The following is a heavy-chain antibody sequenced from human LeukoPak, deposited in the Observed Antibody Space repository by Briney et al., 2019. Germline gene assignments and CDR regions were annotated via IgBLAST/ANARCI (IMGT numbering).Heavy chain of an antibody. CDR1: GFTFSNYA. Sequence: PGGSLRLSCAASGFTFSNYAMSWVRQAPGKGLEWVSSIPGSGTNTYYADSVKGRFTISRDNSKNTLYLQMNSLRAEETAVYYCAKRLSGSWGHYYFDYWGQGTLVTVSS. V-gene: IGHV3-23*01. CDR3: AKRLSGSWGHYYFDY. CDR2: IPGSGTNT. J-gene: IGHJ4*02. D-gene: IGHD2-15*01.